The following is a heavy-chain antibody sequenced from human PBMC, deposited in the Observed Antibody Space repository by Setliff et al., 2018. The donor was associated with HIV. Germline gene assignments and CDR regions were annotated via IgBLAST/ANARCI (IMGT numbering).Heavy chain of an antibody. CDR1: GGTFGTSA. Sequence: SVKVSCKASGGTFGTSAISWVRQAPGRGLEWMGGIIPLFGTANYPRKFQGRVTITADESTTTAYMELSSLRFEDTAVYYCARGSGRFCSGGRCSAFDYWGQGTLVTVSS. J-gene: IGHJ4*02. CDR3: ARGSGRFCSGGRCSAFDY. D-gene: IGHD2-15*01. CDR2: IIPLFGTA. V-gene: IGHV1-69*13.